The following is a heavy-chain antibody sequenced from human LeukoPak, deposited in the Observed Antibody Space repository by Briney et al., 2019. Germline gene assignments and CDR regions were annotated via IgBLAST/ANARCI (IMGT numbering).Heavy chain of an antibody. V-gene: IGHV4-39*01. CDR3: ARPSITMVRGVSTFDY. CDR1: GGSISNYY. CDR2: IYYSGST. Sequence: SETLSLTCTVSGGSISNYYWGWIRQPPGKGLEWIGSIYYSGSTYYNPSLKSRVTISVDTSKNQFSLKLSSVTAADTAVYYCARPSITMVRGVSTFDYWGQGTLVTVSS. J-gene: IGHJ4*02. D-gene: IGHD3-10*01.